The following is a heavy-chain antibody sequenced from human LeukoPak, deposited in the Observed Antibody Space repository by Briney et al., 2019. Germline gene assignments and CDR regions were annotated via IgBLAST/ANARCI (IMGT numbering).Heavy chain of an antibody. V-gene: IGHV3-30*04. CDR2: MSYDGSNK. Sequence: GGSLRLSCAASGFTLSSYAMHWVRQAPGKGLEWVSVMSYDGSNKYYADSVKGRFTISRDNSKNTLYLQMNSLRPEDTAVYYCARAAAVTGAFRDNWFDPWGQGALATVSS. D-gene: IGHD6-19*01. CDR3: ARAAAVTGAFRDNWFDP. J-gene: IGHJ5*02. CDR1: GFTLSSYA.